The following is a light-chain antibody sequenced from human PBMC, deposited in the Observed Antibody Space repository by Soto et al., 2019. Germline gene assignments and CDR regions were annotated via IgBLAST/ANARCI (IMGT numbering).Light chain of an antibody. CDR1: SSDIGAYDY. J-gene: IGLJ1*01. CDR2: EVN. V-gene: IGLV2-14*01. Sequence: QSALTQPASLSGSPGQSITISCTGTSSDIGAYDYVSWFQQHPGKAPKLMISEVNNRPSGVSNRFSGPKSGNTAYLTISGLQVEDEAEDFCVSFTTTSNHVFGTGTKVTGL. CDR3: VSFTTTSNHV.